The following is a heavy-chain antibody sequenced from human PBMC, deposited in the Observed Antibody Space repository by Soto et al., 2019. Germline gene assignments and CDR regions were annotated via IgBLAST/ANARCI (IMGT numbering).Heavy chain of an antibody. Sequence: QLQLQESGPGLVKPSETLSLTCTVSGASISGSSYWWGWIRQPPGKGLEWIGSIYYTGTTYYSPSLKSRVTISVDTSNNQFSLRLSSVTAADTAVYYCTTWGNDYWGQGTLVTVSS. CDR3: TTWGNDY. CDR2: IYYTGTT. CDR1: GASISGSSYW. D-gene: IGHD7-27*01. V-gene: IGHV4-39*01. J-gene: IGHJ4*02.